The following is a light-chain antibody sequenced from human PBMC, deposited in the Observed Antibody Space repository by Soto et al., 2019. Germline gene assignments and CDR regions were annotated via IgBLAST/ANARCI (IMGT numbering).Light chain of an antibody. CDR3: HQYYGSPLT. V-gene: IGKV4-1*01. Sequence: DIVMTQSPDSLAVSLGERATINCKTSQSVLSSSNNMNYLAWYQQKPGQPPTLLINWASTRASGVPDRFSGSGSGTDFTLTISSLQADDVAVYYCHQYYGSPLTFGQGTKVEIK. CDR1: QSVLSSSNNMNY. CDR2: WAS. J-gene: IGKJ1*01.